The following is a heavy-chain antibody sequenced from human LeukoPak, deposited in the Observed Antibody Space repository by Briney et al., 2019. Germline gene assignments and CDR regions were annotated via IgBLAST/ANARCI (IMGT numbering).Heavy chain of an antibody. CDR1: GGSISSYY. V-gene: IGHV4-59*01. CDR3: ARHQGDYVFPKPLDY. Sequence: SETLSLTCTVSGGSISSYYWSWIRQPPGKGLEWIGYIYYSGSTNYNPSLKSRVTISVDTSKNQFSLKLSSVTAADTAVYYCARHQGDYVFPKPLDYWGQGTLVTVSS. CDR2: IYYSGST. J-gene: IGHJ4*02. D-gene: IGHD4-17*01.